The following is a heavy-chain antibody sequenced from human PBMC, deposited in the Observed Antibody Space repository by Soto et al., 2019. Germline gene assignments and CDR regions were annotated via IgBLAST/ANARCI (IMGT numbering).Heavy chain of an antibody. J-gene: IGHJ5*02. V-gene: IGHV4-30-4*08. CDR1: DAFRTRRANY. Sequence: PSGTLSLTCSVPDAFRTRRANYWSWVRQPPGKGLEWLGYIYDSGVTSYTPALKSRVTLSLDRPNNQVSLKLRSVTAADTAVYFCFIDRAHPKSRNFSDP. CDR3: FIDRAHPKSRNFSDP. CDR2: IYDSGVT.